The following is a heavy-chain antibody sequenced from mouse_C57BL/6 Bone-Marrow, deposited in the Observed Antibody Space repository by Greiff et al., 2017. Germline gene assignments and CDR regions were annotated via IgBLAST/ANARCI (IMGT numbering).Heavy chain of an antibody. V-gene: IGHV5-12*01. CDR2: ISNGGGST. D-gene: IGHD1-1*01. CDR3: ARYYYGGFDY. CDR1: GFTFSDYY. Sequence: EVKVEESGGGLVQPGGSLKLSCAASGFTFSDYYMYWVRQTPEKRLEWVAYISNGGGSTYYPDTVKGRFTISRDNAKNTLYLQMSRLKSEDTAMYYCARYYYGGFDYWGQGTTLTVSS. J-gene: IGHJ2*01.